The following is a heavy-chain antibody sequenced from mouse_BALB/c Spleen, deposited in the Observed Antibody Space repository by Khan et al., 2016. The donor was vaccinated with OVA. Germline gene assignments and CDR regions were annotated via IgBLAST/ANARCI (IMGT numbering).Heavy chain of an antibody. CDR1: GFTFSSYT. D-gene: IGHD1-1*01. CDR2: ISSGGGNT. Sequence: EVQGVESGGGLVKPGGSLKLSCAASGFTFSSYTMSWVRQTPEKRLEWVATISSGGGNTYYPDSVKGRFTISRDNAKNNLYLQMSSLRSEDTALYYCARYLSGPYYFDYWGQGTTLTVSS. CDR3: ARYLSGPYYFDY. J-gene: IGHJ2*01. V-gene: IGHV5-9*03.